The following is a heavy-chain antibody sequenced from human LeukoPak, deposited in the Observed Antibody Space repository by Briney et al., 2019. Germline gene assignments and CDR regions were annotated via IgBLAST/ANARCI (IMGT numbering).Heavy chain of an antibody. V-gene: IGHV3-66*01. CDR1: GFTVSSNY. CDR3: ARDLIDSSYFDY. CDR2: IYSGGST. Sequence: GGSLRLSCAASGFTVSSNYMSWVRQAPGKGLEWVSVIYSGGSTYYADSVKGRFTISRDNSKNTLYLQMNSLRAEDTAVYYCARDLIDSSYFDYWGQGTLVTVSS. J-gene: IGHJ4*02. D-gene: IGHD3-22*01.